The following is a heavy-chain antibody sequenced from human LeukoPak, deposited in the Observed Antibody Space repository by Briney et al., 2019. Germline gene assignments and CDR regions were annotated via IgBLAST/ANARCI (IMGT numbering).Heavy chain of an antibody. Sequence: ASVKVSCKASGYTFTSYYMHWVRQAPGQGLEWMGIINPSGGSTSYAQKSQGRVTMTRDTSTSTVYMELSSLRSEDTAVYYCARGHYYDSSGYYYFDYWGQGTLVTVSS. CDR3: ARGHYYDSSGYYYFDY. CDR1: GYTFTSYY. V-gene: IGHV1-46*01. D-gene: IGHD3-22*01. J-gene: IGHJ4*02. CDR2: INPSGGST.